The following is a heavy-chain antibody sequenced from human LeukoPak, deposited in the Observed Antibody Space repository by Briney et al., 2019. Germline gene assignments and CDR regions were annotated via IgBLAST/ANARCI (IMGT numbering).Heavy chain of an antibody. Sequence: GASVKVSCKASGYTFTSYYMHWVRQAPGQGLEWMGIINPSGGSTSYAQKFQGRVTMTRDTSTSTVYMELSSLRSEDTAVYYCARQSITIFVVVILFDYWGQGTLLTVSS. V-gene: IGHV1-46*01. J-gene: IGHJ4*02. CDR1: GYTFTSYY. D-gene: IGHD3-3*01. CDR3: ARQSITIFVVVILFDY. CDR2: INPSGGST.